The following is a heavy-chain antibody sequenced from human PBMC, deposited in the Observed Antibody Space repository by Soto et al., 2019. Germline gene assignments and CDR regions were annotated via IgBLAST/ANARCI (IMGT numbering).Heavy chain of an antibody. CDR2: IYYSGST. CDR1: GGSISSYY. Sequence: PSETLSLACTVSGGSISSYYWSWIRQPPGKGLEWIGYIYYSGSTNYNPSLKSRVTISVDTSKNQFSLKLSSVTAADTAVYYCASRLPGGYGMDVWGQGTTVTVSS. CDR3: ASRLPGGYGMDV. V-gene: IGHV4-59*01. J-gene: IGHJ6*02.